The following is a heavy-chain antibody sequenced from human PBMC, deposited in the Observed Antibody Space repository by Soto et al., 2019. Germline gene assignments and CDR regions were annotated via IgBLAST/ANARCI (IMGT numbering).Heavy chain of an antibody. V-gene: IGHV3-21*01. CDR1: GFTFSSYS. Sequence: EVQLVESGGGLVKPGGSLRLSCAASGFTFSSYSMNWVRQAPGKGLDWVSSISSSSSYIYYADSVKGRFTISRDNAKNSLYLQMNSLRAEDTALYYCARMGSQRYYYYGMDVWGQGTTVTVSS. CDR3: ARMGSQRYYYYGMDV. J-gene: IGHJ6*02. CDR2: ISSSSSYI. D-gene: IGHD6-25*01.